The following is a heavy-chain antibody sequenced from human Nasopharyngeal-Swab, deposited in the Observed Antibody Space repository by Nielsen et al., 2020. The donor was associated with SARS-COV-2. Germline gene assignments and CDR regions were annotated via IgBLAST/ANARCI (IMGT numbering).Heavy chain of an antibody. J-gene: IGHJ5*02. D-gene: IGHD2-15*01. Sequence: SETLSLTCTVSGGSISSSSYYWGWIRQPPGKGLEWIGSIYYSGSTYYNPSLKSRVTISVDTSKNQFSLKLSSVTAADTAVYYCARHWEVVVAANSAWFDPWGQGTLVTVSS. CDR3: ARHWEVVVAANSAWFDP. CDR2: IYYSGST. CDR1: GGSISSSSYY. V-gene: IGHV4-39*01.